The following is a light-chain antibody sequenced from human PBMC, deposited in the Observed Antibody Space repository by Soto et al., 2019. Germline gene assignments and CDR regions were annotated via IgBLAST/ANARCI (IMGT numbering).Light chain of an antibody. J-gene: IGLJ2*01. CDR2: EVT. V-gene: IGLV2-8*01. Sequence: QSVLTQPPSASGSPGQSVTISCTGTSSDVGGYNYVSWYQQHPGNAPKLLIYEVTQRPSGVPDRCSGSKSGNSASLTASGLQSEAEADYFCSSYACRKVLFGGGTKLTVL. CDR1: SSDVGGYNY. CDR3: SSYACRKVL.